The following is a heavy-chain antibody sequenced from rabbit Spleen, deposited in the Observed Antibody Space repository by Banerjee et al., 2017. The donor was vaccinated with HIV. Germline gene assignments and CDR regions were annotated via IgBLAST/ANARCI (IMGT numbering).Heavy chain of an antibody. V-gene: IGHV1S45*01. CDR1: GFSFSNKAV. J-gene: IGHJ3*01. CDR3: AKDARSDGYDL. CDR2: INAVTGKA. D-gene: IGHD6-1*01. Sequence: QEQLVESGGGLVKPEGSLKLSCTASGFSFSNKAVMCWVRQAPGKGLEWIACINAVTGKAVYATWAKGRFTFSKTSSTTVTLQMTSLTAADTATYFCAKDARSDGYDLWGQGTLVTVS.